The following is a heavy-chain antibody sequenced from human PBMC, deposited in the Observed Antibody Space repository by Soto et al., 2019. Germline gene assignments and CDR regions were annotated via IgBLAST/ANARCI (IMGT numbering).Heavy chain of an antibody. CDR3: ARDYYGSGSYPIFDY. CDR2: ISYDGSNK. J-gene: IGHJ4*02. D-gene: IGHD3-10*01. CDR1: GFTFSSYA. Sequence: GGSLRLSCAASGFTFSSYAMHWVRQAPGKGLEWVAVISYDGSNKYYADSVKGRFTISRDNSKNTLYLQMNSLRAEGTAVYYCARDYYGSGSYPIFDYWGQGTLVTVSS. V-gene: IGHV3-30-3*01.